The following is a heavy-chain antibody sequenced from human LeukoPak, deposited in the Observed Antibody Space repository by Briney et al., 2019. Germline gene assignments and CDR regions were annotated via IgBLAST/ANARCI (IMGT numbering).Heavy chain of an antibody. Sequence: GGSLRLSCAASGFTFSSYSISWIRQAPGKGLEWASYISSNSGTIYYADSVKGRFTISRDNTKNSLFLQMNNLRAEDTAVYYCAKEGFCSSTSCLRSPFDPWGQGTLVTVSS. J-gene: IGHJ5*02. D-gene: IGHD2-2*01. CDR2: ISSNSGTI. V-gene: IGHV3-48*04. CDR3: AKEGFCSSTSCLRSPFDP. CDR1: GFTFSSYS.